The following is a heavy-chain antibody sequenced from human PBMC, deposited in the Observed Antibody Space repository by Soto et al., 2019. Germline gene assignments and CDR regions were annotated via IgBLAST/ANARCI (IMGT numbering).Heavy chain of an antibody. J-gene: IGHJ5*02. CDR2: IYYSGTT. D-gene: IGHD2-15*01. Sequence: PSETLSLTCTVSGGSISSDVYYWSWIRQPPGKCLEWIGYIYYSGTTYYNPSLKSRVTISVDTSKNQFSLKLSSVTAADTAVYYCARTTVVVVAAAIFDPWGQGTLVTVS. V-gene: IGHV4-30-4*01. CDR1: GGSISSDVYY. CDR3: ARTTVVVVAAAIFDP.